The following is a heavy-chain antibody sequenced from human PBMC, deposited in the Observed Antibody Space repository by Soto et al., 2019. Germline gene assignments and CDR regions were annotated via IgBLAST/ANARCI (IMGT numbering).Heavy chain of an antibody. CDR1: GGTFSSYA. V-gene: IGHV1-69*13. CDR2: IIPIFGTA. J-gene: IGHJ6*02. Sequence: ASVKVSCKASGGTFSSYAISWVRQAPGQGLEWMGGIIPIFGTANYAQKFQGRVTITADESTSTAYMELSSLRSEDTAVYYCARASRAADPEYCYYYYGMDDWGQGTTVTVPS. D-gene: IGHD6-13*01. CDR3: ARASRAADPEYCYYYYGMDD.